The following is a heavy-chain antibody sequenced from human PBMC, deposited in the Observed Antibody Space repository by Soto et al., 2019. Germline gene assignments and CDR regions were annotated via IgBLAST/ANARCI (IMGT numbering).Heavy chain of an antibody. CDR3: AKLVIGYCSGNTCDDY. D-gene: IGHD2-15*01. Sequence: VQLLESGGGLIQPGGSLRLSCAASGFTFSYGIHWLRQAPGKGLEWVAYISYDSSNKFYGDSVKGRFTISRDNSKNTQLLKMNSLRAEDTAVYYCAKLVIGYCSGNTCDDYWGQGTLVAVSS. CDR1: GFTFSYG. J-gene: IGHJ4*02. V-gene: IGHV3-30*18. CDR2: ISYDSSNK.